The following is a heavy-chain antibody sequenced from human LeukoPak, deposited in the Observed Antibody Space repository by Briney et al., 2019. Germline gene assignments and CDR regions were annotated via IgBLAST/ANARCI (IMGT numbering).Heavy chain of an antibody. CDR2: INHSGST. D-gene: IGHD6-6*01. CDR3: ARAPYSSLSGAFDI. J-gene: IGHJ3*02. CDR1: GGSFGGYY. Sequence: SETLSLTCAVYGGSFGGYYWSWIRQPPGKGLEWIGEINHSGSTNYNPSLKSRVTISVDTSKNQFSLKLSSVTAADTAVYYCARAPYSSLSGAFDIWGQGTMVTVSS. V-gene: IGHV4-34*01.